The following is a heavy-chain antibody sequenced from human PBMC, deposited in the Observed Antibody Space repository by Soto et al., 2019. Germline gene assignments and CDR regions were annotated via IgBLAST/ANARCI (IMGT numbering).Heavy chain of an antibody. Sequence: EVQLVESGGGLVQPGGSLRLSCAASGLTFSSYWMHWVRQAPGKGLVWVSRINSDGRSTSYAGSVKGRFTISRDNAKNTLYLQMNSLRAEDTAVYYCARDMGWFGEASNWFDPWGQGTLVTVSS. CDR2: INSDGRST. D-gene: IGHD3-10*01. J-gene: IGHJ5*02. CDR1: GLTFSSYW. CDR3: ARDMGWFGEASNWFDP. V-gene: IGHV3-74*01.